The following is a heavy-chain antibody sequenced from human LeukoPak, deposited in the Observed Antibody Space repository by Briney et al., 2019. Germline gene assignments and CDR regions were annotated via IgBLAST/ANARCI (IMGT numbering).Heavy chain of an antibody. CDR1: GFTFSSYA. CDR2: ISGSGGST. D-gene: IGHD3-22*01. CDR3: AKDGAVVSYFDY. V-gene: IGHV3-23*01. J-gene: IGHJ4*02. Sequence: PTGGSLRLSCAASGFTFSSYAMHWVRQAPGKGLEWVSAISGSGGSTYYADSVKGRFTISRDSSKNTLYLQMNSLRAEDTAVYYCAKDGAVVSYFDYWGQGTLVTVSS.